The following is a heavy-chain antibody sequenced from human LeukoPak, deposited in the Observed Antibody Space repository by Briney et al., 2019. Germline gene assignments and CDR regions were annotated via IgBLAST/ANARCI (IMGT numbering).Heavy chain of an antibody. J-gene: IGHJ4*02. D-gene: IGHD3-22*01. CDR3: ARSAFSAYYYDSSGYSIDY. Sequence: KPGGSLRLSCAASGFIFRTYWMSWVRQAPGKGLEWVSYISSSGSTIYYADSVKGRFTISRDNAKNSLYLQMNSLRAEDTAVYYCARSAFSAYYYDSSGYSIDYWGQGTLVTVSS. CDR1: GFIFRTYW. V-gene: IGHV3-11*04. CDR2: ISSSGSTI.